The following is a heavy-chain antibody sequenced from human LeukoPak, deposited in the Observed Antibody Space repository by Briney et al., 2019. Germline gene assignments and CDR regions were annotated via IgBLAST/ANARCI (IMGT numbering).Heavy chain of an antibody. V-gene: IGHV3-30-3*01. CDR2: ISYDGSNK. D-gene: IGHD6-19*01. Sequence: GRSLRLSCAASGFTFSSYAMPWVRQAPGKGLEWVAVISYDGSNKYYADSVKGRFTISRDNSKNTLYLQMNSLRAEDTAVYYCARDTIAVATSYYFDYWGQGTLVTVSS. CDR3: ARDTIAVATSYYFDY. CDR1: GFTFSSYA. J-gene: IGHJ4*02.